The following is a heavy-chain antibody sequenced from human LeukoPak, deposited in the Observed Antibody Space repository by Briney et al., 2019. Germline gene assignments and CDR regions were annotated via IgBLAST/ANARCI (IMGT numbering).Heavy chain of an antibody. V-gene: IGHV3-20*04. J-gene: IGHJ3*02. CDR1: GFIFDDFG. CDR3: ARDNFVGVTAVGNAFDI. CDR2: INWNGGST. Sequence: GGSLRLSCAASGFIFDDFGMSWVRQAPGKGLEWVSGINWNGGSTSYADSVKGRFTISRDNAKNSLYLQMNSLRAEDTALYYCARDNFVGVTAVGNAFDIWGQGTMVTVSS. D-gene: IGHD1-26*01.